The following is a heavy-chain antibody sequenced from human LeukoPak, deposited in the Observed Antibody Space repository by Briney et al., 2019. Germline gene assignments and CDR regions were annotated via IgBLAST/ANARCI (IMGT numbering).Heavy chain of an antibody. CDR3: ARSNYDLHNWFDP. D-gene: IGHD3-3*01. CDR1: GGSISSGDYY. Sequence: SETLSLTCTVSGGSISSGDYYWSWIRQPPGKGLEWIGYIYYSGSTYYNPSLKSRVTISVDTSKNQFSLKLSSVTAADTAVYYCARSNYDLHNWFDPWGQGTLVTISS. V-gene: IGHV4-30-4*01. J-gene: IGHJ5*02. CDR2: IYYSGST.